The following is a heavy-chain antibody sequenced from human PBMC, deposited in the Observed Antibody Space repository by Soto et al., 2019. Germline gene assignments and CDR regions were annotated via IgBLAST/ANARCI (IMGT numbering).Heavy chain of an antibody. Sequence: GASVKVSCKASGCTFSSYAISWVRHAPEQGLEWMGGIIPIFGTANYAQQFQGRVTITADESTSTAYMELSSLRSEDTAVYYCARRAVIYSSSLRRTYYYGMDVWGQGTTVTVSS. CDR2: IIPIFGTA. CDR1: GCTFSSYA. J-gene: IGHJ6*02. V-gene: IGHV1-69*13. D-gene: IGHD6-6*01. CDR3: ARRAVIYSSSLRRTYYYGMDV.